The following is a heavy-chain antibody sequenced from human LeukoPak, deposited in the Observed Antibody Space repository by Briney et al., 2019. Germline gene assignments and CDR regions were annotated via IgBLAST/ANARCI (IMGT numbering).Heavy chain of an antibody. CDR2: TYYSGST. CDR1: GGSISSYY. CDR3: ARAPQVPAAIADAFDI. D-gene: IGHD2-2*01. V-gene: IGHV4-59*08. J-gene: IGHJ3*02. Sequence: SETLSLTCTVSGGSISSYYWSWIRQPPGKGLEWIGYTYYSGSTNYNPSLKSRVTISVDTSKNQFSLKLSSVTAADTAVYYCARAPQVPAAIADAFDIWGQGTMVTVSS.